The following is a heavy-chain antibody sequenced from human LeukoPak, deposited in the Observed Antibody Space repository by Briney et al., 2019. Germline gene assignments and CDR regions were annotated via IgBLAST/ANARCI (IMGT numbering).Heavy chain of an antibody. CDR1: GGSISSSSYY. CDR2: IYYSGST. D-gene: IGHD3-3*01. Sequence: SETLSLTCTVSGGSISSSSYYWGWIRQPPGKGLEWIGSIYYSGSTYYNPSLKSRVTISVDTSKNQFSLKLSSVTAADTAVYYCARHGSPELRFLEWATKYYFDYWGQGTLVTVSS. J-gene: IGHJ4*02. CDR3: ARHGSPELRFLEWATKYYFDY. V-gene: IGHV4-39*01.